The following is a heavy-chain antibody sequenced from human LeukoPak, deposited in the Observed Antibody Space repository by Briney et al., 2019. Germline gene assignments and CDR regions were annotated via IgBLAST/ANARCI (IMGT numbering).Heavy chain of an antibody. V-gene: IGHV1-46*01. J-gene: IGHJ1*01. CDR1: GYTFTSYY. CDR3: ARETSSAEYFQH. Sequence: ASVTVSCKASGYTFTSYYMHWVRQAPGQGLEWMGIINPSGGSTSYAQKFQGRVTMTRDTSTSTVYMELSSLRSEDTAVYYCARETSSAEYFQHWGQGTLVTVSS. CDR2: INPSGGST.